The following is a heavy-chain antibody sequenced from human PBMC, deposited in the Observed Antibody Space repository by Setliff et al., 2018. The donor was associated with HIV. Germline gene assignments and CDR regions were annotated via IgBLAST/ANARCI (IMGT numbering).Heavy chain of an antibody. D-gene: IGHD3-9*01. J-gene: IGHJ4*02. CDR3: ARGRRSGYYFFDS. V-gene: IGHV4-4*07. CDR1: GGSISSYY. CDR2: IFSSGST. Sequence: PSETLSLTCTVSGGSISSYYWSWIRQPAGKGLEWIGRIFSSGSTSYNSSLKSRVTMSVDTSKNQFSLRLTSVTAADTAVYYCARGRRSGYYFFDSWGQGTLVTVSS.